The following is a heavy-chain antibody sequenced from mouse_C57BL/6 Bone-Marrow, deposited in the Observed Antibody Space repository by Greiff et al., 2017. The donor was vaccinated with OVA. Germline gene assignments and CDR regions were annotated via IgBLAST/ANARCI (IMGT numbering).Heavy chain of an antibody. CDR3: ARPYYYGTDGYFDV. D-gene: IGHD1-1*01. CDR2: IYPGSGNT. CDR1: GYSFTSYY. Sequence: QVQLKESGPELVKPGASVKISCKASGYSFTSYYIHWVKQRPGQGLEWIGWIYPGSGNTKYNEKFKGKATLTADTSSSTAYMQLSSLTSEDSAVYYCARPYYYGTDGYFDVWGTGTTVTVSS. J-gene: IGHJ1*03. V-gene: IGHV1-66*01.